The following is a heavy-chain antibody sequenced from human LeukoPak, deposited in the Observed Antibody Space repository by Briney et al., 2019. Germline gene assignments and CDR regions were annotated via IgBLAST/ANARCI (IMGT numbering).Heavy chain of an antibody. J-gene: IGHJ5*02. CDR2: ISWNSGSI. Sequence: GGSLRLSCAASGFTFDDYAMHWVRHAPGKGLEWVSGISWNSGSIGYADSVKGRFTISRDDAKNSLYLQMNSLRAEDTALYYCAKGRDKYQLLSKNWFDPWGQGTLVTVSS. D-gene: IGHD2-2*01. CDR1: GFTFDDYA. V-gene: IGHV3-9*01. CDR3: AKGRDKYQLLSKNWFDP.